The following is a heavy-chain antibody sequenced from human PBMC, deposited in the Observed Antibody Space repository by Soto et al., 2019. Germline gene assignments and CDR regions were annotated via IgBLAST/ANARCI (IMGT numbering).Heavy chain of an antibody. V-gene: IGHV3-23*01. D-gene: IGHD4-4*01. CDR3: SKDSNKYSSSLRGRYFDY. CDR1: GFPFSSYV. J-gene: IGHJ4*02. Sequence: EVQLLGSGGGLVQRGGSLRLSCAASGFPFSSYVMAWVRQAPGKGLEWVSGISGGGSNTFYADSVKGRFTISRDNSKNTRLLQMNSLGAEDTAVYYCSKDSNKYSSSLRGRYFDYWGQGIGVTVSS. CDR2: ISGGGSNT.